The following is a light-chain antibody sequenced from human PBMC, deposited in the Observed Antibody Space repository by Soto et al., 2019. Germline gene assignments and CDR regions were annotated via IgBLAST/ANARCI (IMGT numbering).Light chain of an antibody. CDR3: QHYGKSPRFFT. Sequence: EIVLTQSPGTLSLSPGERATLSCRASQSVSSSYLGWYQQKPGQAPRLLMYGASSRATGIPDRFSGSGSGTDFTLTISRLEPEDSAMYYCQHYGKSPRFFTFGPGTKVDIK. V-gene: IGKV3-20*01. J-gene: IGKJ3*01. CDR1: QSVSSSY. CDR2: GAS.